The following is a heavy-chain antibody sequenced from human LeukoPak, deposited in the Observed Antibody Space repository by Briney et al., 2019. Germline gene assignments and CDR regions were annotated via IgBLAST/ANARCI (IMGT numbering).Heavy chain of an antibody. CDR3: ARENALEWLLYFDY. CDR1: GYTFTSYD. J-gene: IGHJ4*02. D-gene: IGHD3-3*01. Sequence: ASVKVSCKASGYTFTSYDINWVRQATGQGLEWMGWISAYNGNTNYAQKFQGRVTITADESTSTAYMELSSLRSEDTAVYYCARENALEWLLYFDYWGQGTLVTVSS. CDR2: ISAYNGNT. V-gene: IGHV1-18*01.